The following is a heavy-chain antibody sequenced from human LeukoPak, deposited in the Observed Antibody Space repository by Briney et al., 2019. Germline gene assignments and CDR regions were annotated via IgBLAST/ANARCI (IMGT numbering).Heavy chain of an antibody. CDR2: INPRGGDT. CDR3: ARDRAYCIRSRCYRDNWLDR. CDR1: GGTFSSYA. J-gene: IGHJ5*02. Sequence: ASVKVSCKASGGTFSSYAISWVRQAPGQGLEWMGMINPRGGDTTYAQRFQDRVTMTRDTSTDTVHMELRTLRSDDTAVYYCARDRAYCIRSRCYRDNWLDRWGQGTLVSVSS. D-gene: IGHD2-2*01. V-gene: IGHV1-46*01.